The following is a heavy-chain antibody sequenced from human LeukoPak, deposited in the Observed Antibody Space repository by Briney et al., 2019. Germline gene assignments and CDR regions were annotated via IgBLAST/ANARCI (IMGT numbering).Heavy chain of an antibody. CDR2: IYYSGST. J-gene: IGHJ4*02. Sequence: PSETLSLTCIVSGGSISIDNYYWAWIRQPPGTGLEWIGSIYYSGSTYYIPSLKSRVTISVDTSKNQFSLKLSSVTAADTAVFYCARLADAWELYSPDNFDSWGQGTLVTVSS. CDR3: ARLADAWELYSPDNFDS. CDR1: GGSISIDNYY. V-gene: IGHV4-39*01. D-gene: IGHD3-10*01.